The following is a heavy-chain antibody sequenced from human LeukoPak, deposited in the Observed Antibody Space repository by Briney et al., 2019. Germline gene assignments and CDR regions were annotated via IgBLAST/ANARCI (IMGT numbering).Heavy chain of an antibody. J-gene: IGHJ3*02. CDR1: GFTFSSYE. CDR3: AKASGSYQSTPHAFDI. CDR2: ISSSGSTI. D-gene: IGHD1-26*01. Sequence: GGSLRLSCAASGFTFSSYEMNWVRQAPGKGLEWVSYISSSGSTIYYADSVKGRFTISRDNSKNTLYLQMNSLRAEDTAVYYCAKASGSYQSTPHAFDIWGQGTMVTVSS. V-gene: IGHV3-48*03.